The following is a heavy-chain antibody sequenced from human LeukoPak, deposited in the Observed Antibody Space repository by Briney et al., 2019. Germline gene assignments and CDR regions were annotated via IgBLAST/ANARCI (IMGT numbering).Heavy chain of an antibody. CDR2: INPSGCST. D-gene: IGHD6-19*01. J-gene: IGHJ6*02. Sequence: ASVKVSCKASGYTFTSYYMHWVRQAPGQGLEWMGIINPSGCSTSYAQKFQGRVTMTRDTSTSTVYMELSSLRSEDSAVYYCASLAVAGHRDVYYYYGMDVWGQGTTVTVSS. CDR3: ASLAVAGHRDVYYYYGMDV. CDR1: GYTFTSYY. V-gene: IGHV1-46*01.